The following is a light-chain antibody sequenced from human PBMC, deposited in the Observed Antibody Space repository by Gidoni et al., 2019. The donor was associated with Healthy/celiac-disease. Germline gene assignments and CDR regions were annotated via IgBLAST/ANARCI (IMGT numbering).Light chain of an antibody. CDR3: QQYGSSPRT. Sequence: IVLTQSPGTLSLSPGERATLSCRASQSVSSSYLAWYQQKPGQAPRLLSYGASSRATGIPDRVSGSGSGTDCTITISRLEPEDFAVYYCQQYGSSPRTFGQGTKVEIK. V-gene: IGKV3-20*01. CDR2: GAS. J-gene: IGKJ1*01. CDR1: QSVSSSY.